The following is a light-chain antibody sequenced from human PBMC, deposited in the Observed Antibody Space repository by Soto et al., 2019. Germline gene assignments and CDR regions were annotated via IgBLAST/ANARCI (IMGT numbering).Light chain of an antibody. CDR3: LQRYNWPLT. CDR2: DAS. V-gene: IGKV3-11*01. CDR1: QSVSSY. Sequence: EIVLTQSPATLSLSPGERATLSCRTSQSVSSYLAWYQQKPGQPPTLLIYDASNRATGIPARFSGSGSGTDFTLTISRLEPEDVAVYHCLQRYNWPLTFGQGTRLEIK. J-gene: IGKJ5*01.